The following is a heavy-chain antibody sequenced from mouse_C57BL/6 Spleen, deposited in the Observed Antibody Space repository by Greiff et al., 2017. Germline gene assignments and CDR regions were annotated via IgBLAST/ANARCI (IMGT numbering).Heavy chain of an antibody. D-gene: IGHD2-4*01. CDR1: GYAFSSYW. V-gene: IGHV1-80*01. Sequence: QVQLQQSGAELVKPGASVKISCKASGYAFSSYWMNWVKQRPGKGLEWIGQIYPGDGDTNYNGKFKGKATLTADKYSSTAYMQLSSLTSEDSAVYFCARDDYDGSRYFDVWGTGTTVTVSS. CDR3: ARDDYDGSRYFDV. J-gene: IGHJ1*03. CDR2: IYPGDGDT.